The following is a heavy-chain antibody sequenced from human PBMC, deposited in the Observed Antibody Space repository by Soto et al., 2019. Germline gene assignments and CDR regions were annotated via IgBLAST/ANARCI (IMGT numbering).Heavy chain of an antibody. CDR1: SGSINSGGYY. D-gene: IGHD3-3*01. Sequence: QVQLQESGPGLVKPSQTLSLTCTVSSGSINSGGYYWSWIRQHPGKGLEWNGYIFYSGSTYYNPSPNSRVTISVDTSNNHFSLRLSSVTAADTAVYYCASASSYDFSHLNYWGQGTLVTVSS. CDR3: ASASSYDFSHLNY. J-gene: IGHJ4*02. CDR2: IFYSGST. V-gene: IGHV4-31*03.